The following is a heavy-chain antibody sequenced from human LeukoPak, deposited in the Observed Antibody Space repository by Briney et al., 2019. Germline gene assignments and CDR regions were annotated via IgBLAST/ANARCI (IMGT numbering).Heavy chain of an antibody. Sequence: SETLSLTCTVSDGSISSYYWSWTRQPPGKGLEWIGYIYYSGSTNYNPSLKSRVTISVDTSKNQFSLKLSSVTAADTAVYSCARAWARGSRSRHDSFYIWGQGAMVTVSS. CDR1: DGSISSYY. D-gene: IGHD2-2*01. CDR3: ARAWARGSRSRHDSFYI. J-gene: IGHJ3*02. V-gene: IGHV4-59*01. CDR2: IYYSGST.